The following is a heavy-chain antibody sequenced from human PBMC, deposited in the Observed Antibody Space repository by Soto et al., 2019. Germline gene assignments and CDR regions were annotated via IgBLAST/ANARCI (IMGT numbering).Heavy chain of an antibody. CDR3: ATTPRITIFGVVIIPESYFDY. Sequence: GSLRLSCAASGFTFSSYAMSWVRQAPGKGLEWVSAISGSGGSTYYADSVKGRFTISRDNSKNTLYLQMNSLRAEDTAVYYCATTPRITIFGVVIIPESYFDYWGQGTLVTVSS. D-gene: IGHD3-3*01. J-gene: IGHJ4*02. CDR1: GFTFSSYA. CDR2: ISGSGGST. V-gene: IGHV3-23*01.